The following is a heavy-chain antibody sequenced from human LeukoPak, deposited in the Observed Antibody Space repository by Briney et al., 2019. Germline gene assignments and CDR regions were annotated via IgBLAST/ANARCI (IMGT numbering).Heavy chain of an antibody. Sequence: SETLSLTCSVSGYSFTSGHYWGWIRQPPGKGLEWIANIYHTGSAHYNPSLKSRVTISVDTSKNQFSLKLSSVTAADTAVYYCARDRKWFDPWGQGTLVTVSS. CDR1: GYSFTSGHY. V-gene: IGHV4-38-2*02. J-gene: IGHJ5*02. CDR3: ARDRKWFDP. CDR2: IYHTGSA.